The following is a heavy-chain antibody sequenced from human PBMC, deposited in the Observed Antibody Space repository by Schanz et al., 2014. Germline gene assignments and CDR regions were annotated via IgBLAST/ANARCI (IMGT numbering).Heavy chain of an antibody. CDR1: GFTFTTYA. CDR2: ISSSGSTI. V-gene: IGHV3-23*01. CDR3: VKDDRGDVVVVAANY. D-gene: IGHD2-15*01. J-gene: IGHJ4*02. Sequence: DVQLLESGGGLVQPGESLRLSFAASGFTFTTYAMTWVRQAPGKGLEWVSYISSSGSTIYYADSVKGRFTISRDNSRNTVYLQMSSLRAEDTAVYYCVKDDRGDVVVVAANYWGQGAQVIGSS.